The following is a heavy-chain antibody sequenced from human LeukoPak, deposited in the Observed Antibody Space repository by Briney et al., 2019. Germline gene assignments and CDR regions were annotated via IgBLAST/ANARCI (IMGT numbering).Heavy chain of an antibody. J-gene: IGHJ4*02. Sequence: GVSLRLSCAASGFTFSNAWMSWVRQAPGKGREGGGRIKSKTDGGTTDYAAPVKGRFTISRDDSKNTLYLQMNSLKTEDTAVYYCTTDDPPLLRYFDWVDYWGQGTLVTVSS. CDR2: IKSKTDGGTT. D-gene: IGHD3-9*01. CDR1: GFTFSNAW. V-gene: IGHV3-15*01. CDR3: TTDDPPLLRYFDWVDY.